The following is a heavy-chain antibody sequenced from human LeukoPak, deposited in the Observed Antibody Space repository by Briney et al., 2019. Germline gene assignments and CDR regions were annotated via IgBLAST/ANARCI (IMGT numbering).Heavy chain of an antibody. V-gene: IGHV4-59*01. D-gene: IGHD6-6*01. CDR3: ARARYSSSGFDY. CDR1: GGAITNYY. Sequence: SETLSLTCGVSGGAITNYYWNWIRQAPGKGLEWLGYIYYTGSTTYNPSVKSRITISLDTSKKQISLKLRSVTAADTAVYYCARARYSSSGFDYWGQGTLVTVSS. CDR2: IYYTGST. J-gene: IGHJ4*02.